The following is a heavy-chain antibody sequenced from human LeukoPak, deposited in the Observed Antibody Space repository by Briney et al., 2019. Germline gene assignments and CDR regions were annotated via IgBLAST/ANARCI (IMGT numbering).Heavy chain of an antibody. CDR1: GDSVSSNSAA. CDR3: ARNKYSGVAAADTLYPHHYYYYGMDV. CDR2: TYYRSKWYN. Sequence: SQTLSLTCAISGDSVSSNSAAWNWIRQSPSRGLEWLGRTYYRSKWYNDYAVSVKSRITINPDTSKNQFSLQLNSVTPEDTAVYYCARNKYSGVAAADTLYPHHYYYYGMDVWGQGTTVTVSS. J-gene: IGHJ6*02. D-gene: IGHD6-13*01. V-gene: IGHV6-1*01.